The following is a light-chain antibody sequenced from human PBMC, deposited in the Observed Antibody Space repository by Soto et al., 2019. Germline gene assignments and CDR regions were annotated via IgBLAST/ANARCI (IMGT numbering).Light chain of an antibody. V-gene: IGLV1-51*01. CDR3: RTWDESLGAGV. Sequence: QSVLTQPASLSATPGQRVTISCSGRGSNIGGSYASWYRQFPGTAPQLLIYDDNKRHSGVPDRLSGSRYGTSASLAIAGLQPGDEADYYCRTWDESLGAGVFGGGTKLTVL. CDR1: GSNIGGSY. CDR2: DDN. J-gene: IGLJ2*01.